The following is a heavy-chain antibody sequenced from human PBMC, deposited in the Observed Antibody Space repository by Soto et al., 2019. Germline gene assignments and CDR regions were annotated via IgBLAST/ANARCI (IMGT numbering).Heavy chain of an antibody. CDR3: AGDCDTSWYPAGLGS. Sequence: ASVKVSCKASGYTFTSYGISWVRQAPGQGLEWMGWISAYNGNTNYAQKLQGRVTMTTDTSTSTAYMELRSLRSDDTAVYYCAGDCDTSWYPAGLGSWGQGTMVTVSS. CDR1: GYTFTSYG. D-gene: IGHD6-13*01. V-gene: IGHV1-18*01. J-gene: IGHJ4*03. CDR2: ISAYNGNT.